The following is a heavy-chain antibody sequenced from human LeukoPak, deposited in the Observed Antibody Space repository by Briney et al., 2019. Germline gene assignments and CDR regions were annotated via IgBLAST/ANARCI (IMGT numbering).Heavy chain of an antibody. Sequence: GRSLRLSCAASGFTFSDFWMSWVRQAPGKGLQWVANIKQEGSEKYYVDSVKGRFTISRDNAKNSLYLQMNSLRAEDTAVYYCARRYFDLWGRGTLVTVSS. V-gene: IGHV3-7*01. J-gene: IGHJ2*01. CDR3: ARRYFDL. CDR2: IKQEGSEK. CDR1: GFTFSDFW.